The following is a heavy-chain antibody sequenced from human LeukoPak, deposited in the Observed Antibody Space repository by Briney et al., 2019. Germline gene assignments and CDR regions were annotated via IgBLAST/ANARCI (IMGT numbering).Heavy chain of an antibody. CDR2: IYYSGST. D-gene: IGHD5-18*01. J-gene: IGHJ4*02. CDR1: GGSISSYY. CDR3: ARGQGYSYDYYFDY. Sequence: SETLSLTCTVSGGSISSYYWSWIRQPPEKGLEWIGYIYYSGSTNYNPSLKSRVTISVDTSENQFSLNLNSVTAADTAVYYCARGQGYSYDYYFDYWGQGTLVTVSS. V-gene: IGHV4-59*01.